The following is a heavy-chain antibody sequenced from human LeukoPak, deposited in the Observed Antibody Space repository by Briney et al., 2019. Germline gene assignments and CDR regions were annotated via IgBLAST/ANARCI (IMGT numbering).Heavy chain of an antibody. CDR3: ARHLMGIANDFPWFDP. V-gene: IGHV4-39*01. Sequence: SETLSLTCTVSGGSISRSSYYWGWIRQPPGKGLEWIGSIYYSGSTYYNPSLKSRVMISVDTSKNHFSLKLRSVTAADTAVYYCARHLMGIANDFPWFDPWGQGTLVTVSS. CDR2: IYYSGST. J-gene: IGHJ5*02. D-gene: IGHD3-3*01. CDR1: GGSISRSSYY.